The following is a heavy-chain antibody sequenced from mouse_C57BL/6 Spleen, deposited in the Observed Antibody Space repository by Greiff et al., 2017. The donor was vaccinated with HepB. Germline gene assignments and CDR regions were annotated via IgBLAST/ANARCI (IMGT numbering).Heavy chain of an antibody. CDR1: GFTFSSYT. CDR3: ARLWYRYFDV. J-gene: IGHJ1*03. V-gene: IGHV5-9*01. Sequence: EVQLVESGGGLVKPGGSLKLSCAASGFTFSSYTMSWVRQTPEKRLEWVATISGGGGNTYYPDSVKGRFTISRDNAKNTLYLQMSSLRSEDTALYYCARLWYRYFDVWGTGTTVTVSS. CDR2: ISGGGGNT. D-gene: IGHD2-1*01.